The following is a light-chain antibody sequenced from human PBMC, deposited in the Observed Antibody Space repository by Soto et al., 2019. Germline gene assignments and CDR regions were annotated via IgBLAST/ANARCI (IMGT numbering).Light chain of an antibody. Sequence: HVTHSPATLSASVLYRVTMTFLSSQSVSRWLALYQQQPGRAPKVLIHKASTLESGVPSRFSGSGSGTEFTLTISSLEPDDSATYYCQQYDSYPYTFGQGTKVDIK. CDR2: KAS. V-gene: IGKV1-5*03. J-gene: IGKJ2*01. CDR1: QSVSRW. CDR3: QQYDSYPYT.